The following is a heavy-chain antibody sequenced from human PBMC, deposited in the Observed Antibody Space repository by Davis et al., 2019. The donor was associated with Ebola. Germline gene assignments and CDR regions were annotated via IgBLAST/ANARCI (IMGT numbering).Heavy chain of an antibody. CDR1: GGSISSSSYY. D-gene: IGHD4-23*01. Sequence: SETLSLTCTVSGGSISSSSYYWGWIRQPPGKGLEWIGSIYYSGSTNYNPSLKSRVTISVDTSKNQFSLKLSSVTAADTAVYYCARLHGGNSGDPFDYWGQGTLVTVSS. CDR2: IYYSGST. J-gene: IGHJ4*02. CDR3: ARLHGGNSGDPFDY. V-gene: IGHV4-39*07.